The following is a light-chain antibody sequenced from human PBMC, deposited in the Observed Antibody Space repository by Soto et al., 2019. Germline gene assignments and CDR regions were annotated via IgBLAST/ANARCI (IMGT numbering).Light chain of an antibody. CDR1: SSDIGTYNY. J-gene: IGLJ2*01. Sequence: QSALTQPASMSASPGQSITFSCTAASSDIGTYNYVSWYQQHPGKVPRLILYEVNNRPSGISNRFSGSKSGNTASLTISGLQPEDEADYYCSSYTSGNTAVIFGGGTKLTFL. V-gene: IGLV2-14*01. CDR2: EVN. CDR3: SSYTSGNTAVI.